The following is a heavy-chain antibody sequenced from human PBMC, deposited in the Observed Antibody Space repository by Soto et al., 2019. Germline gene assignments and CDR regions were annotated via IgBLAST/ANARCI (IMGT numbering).Heavy chain of an antibody. CDR2: IIPIFGTA. CDR1: GGTFSSYA. J-gene: IGHJ4*02. V-gene: IGHV1-69*13. CDR3: AFDSVAGTLRDHDFDD. D-gene: IGHD6-19*01. Sequence: GASVKVSCKASGGTFSSYAISWVRQAPGQGLEWMGGIIPIFGTANYAQKFQGRVTITADESTSTAYMELSSLRSEDTAVYYCAFDSVAGTLRDHDFDDRGQGSLVTVSS.